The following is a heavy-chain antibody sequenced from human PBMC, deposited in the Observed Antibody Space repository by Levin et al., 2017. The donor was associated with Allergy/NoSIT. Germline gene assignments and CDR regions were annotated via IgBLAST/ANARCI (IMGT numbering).Heavy chain of an antibody. Sequence: SCAASGFTFSNYALSWVRQAPGEGLEWVSAISGSGGNTYYADSVKGRFTISRDNSKNTLYLQMKSLRAEDTALYYCAKNYCSSTSCYAWGYFHHWGQGTLVTVSP. CDR3: AKNYCSSTSCYAWGYFHH. CDR1: GFTFSNYA. J-gene: IGHJ1*01. V-gene: IGHV3-23*01. CDR2: ISGSGGNT. D-gene: IGHD2-2*01.